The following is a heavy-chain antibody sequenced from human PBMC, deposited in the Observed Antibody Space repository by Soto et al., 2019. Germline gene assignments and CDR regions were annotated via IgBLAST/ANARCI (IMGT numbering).Heavy chain of an antibody. V-gene: IGHV3-64*01. CDR2: LSGNGRST. CDR1: GFTFSMHA. J-gene: IGHJ4*02. D-gene: IGHD4-17*01. Sequence: EVQLVESGGDLVQPGGSLILSCAASGFTFSMHAIHWVRQAPGKGLDFVAGLSGNGRSTYYANYVKGRFTISRDNSKNTLYLQMGSLRAEDTAVYYCARVRPDYGDYDYWCQGTLVTVSS. CDR3: ARVRPDYGDYDY.